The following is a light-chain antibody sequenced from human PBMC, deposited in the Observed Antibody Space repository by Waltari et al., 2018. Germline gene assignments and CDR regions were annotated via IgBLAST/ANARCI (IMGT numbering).Light chain of an antibody. CDR3: AAWEDGVNIHYV. CDR2: RND. Sequence: SVLTQPPSASGTPGQRLTISRSGTYSNIGRNTLNCYQVLPGKAPKLLIYRNDQRPLGVPERFSGSKSGSSATLTISGPQSEDEADYFCAAWEDGVNIHYVFGSGTKVTVL. CDR1: YSNIGRNT. J-gene: IGLJ1*01. V-gene: IGLV1-44*01.